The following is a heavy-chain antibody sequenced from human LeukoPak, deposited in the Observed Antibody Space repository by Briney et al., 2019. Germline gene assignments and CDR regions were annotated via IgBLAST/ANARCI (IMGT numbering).Heavy chain of an antibody. CDR3: ARDLSAAAGTFDY. Sequence: GGSLRLSCAAYGFTFSSYSMNWVRQAPGKGLEWVSSISSSSSSYIYYADSVKGRFTISRDNAKNSLYLQMNSLRAEDTAVYYCARDLSAAAGTFDYWGQGTLVTVSS. D-gene: IGHD6-13*01. CDR2: ISSSSSSYI. V-gene: IGHV3-21*01. J-gene: IGHJ4*02. CDR1: GFTFSSYS.